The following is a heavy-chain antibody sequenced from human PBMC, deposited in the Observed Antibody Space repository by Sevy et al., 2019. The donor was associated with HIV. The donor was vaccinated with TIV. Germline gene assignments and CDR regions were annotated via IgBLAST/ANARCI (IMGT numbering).Heavy chain of an antibody. D-gene: IGHD5-18*01. CDR2: ISSSSSTI. CDR3: ARDSLSWIQSFDY. V-gene: IGHV3-48*01. Sequence: GGSLRLSCAASGFTFSSYNMNWVRQAPGKGLEWVSYISSSSSTIYYADSGKGRFTISRDNAKNSLYLQMNSLRAEDTAVYYCARDSLSWIQSFDYWGQGTLVTVSS. CDR1: GFTFSSYN. J-gene: IGHJ4*02.